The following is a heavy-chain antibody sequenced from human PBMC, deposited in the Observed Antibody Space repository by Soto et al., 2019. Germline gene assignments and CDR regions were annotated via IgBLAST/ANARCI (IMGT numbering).Heavy chain of an antibody. V-gene: IGHV4-59*01. J-gene: IGHJ4*02. D-gene: IGHD1-26*01. Sequence: SETLSLTCTVSGGSISSYYWSWIRQPPGKGLEWIGYIYCSGSTNYNPSLKSRVTISVDTSKNQFSLKLSSVTAADTAVYYCARSGWELLTAQFDYWGQGTLVTVSS. CDR2: IYCSGST. CDR3: ARSGWELLTAQFDY. CDR1: GGSISSYY.